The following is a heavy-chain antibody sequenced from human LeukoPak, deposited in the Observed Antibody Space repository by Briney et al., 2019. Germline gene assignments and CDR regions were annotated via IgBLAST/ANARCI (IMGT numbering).Heavy chain of an antibody. D-gene: IGHD2-2*02. J-gene: IGHJ4*02. CDR1: GGSISSGSYY. Sequence: SQTLSLTCTVSGGSISSGSYYWSWIRQPAGKGLEWIGRIYTSGSTNYNPSLESRVTISVDTSKNQFSLKLSSVTASDTAVYYCAGLLGYCSGTSCYRAFDYWGQGTLVTVSS. CDR2: IYTSGST. V-gene: IGHV4-61*02. CDR3: AGLLGYCSGTSCYRAFDY.